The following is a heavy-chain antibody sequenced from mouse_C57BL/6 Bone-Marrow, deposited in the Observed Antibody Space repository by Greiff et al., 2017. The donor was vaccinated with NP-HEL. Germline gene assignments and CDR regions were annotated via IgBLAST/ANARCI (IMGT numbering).Heavy chain of an antibody. V-gene: IGHV1-59*01. D-gene: IGHD2-4*01. CDR3: ARWIYYDYDYAMDY. CDR2: IDPSDSYT. Sequence: QVQLQQPGAELVRPGTSVKLSCKASGYTFTSYWMHWVKQRPGQGLEWIGVIDPSDSYTNYNQKFKGKATLTVDTSSSTAYMQLSSLTSEDSAVYYCARWIYYDYDYAMDYWGQGTSVTVSS. CDR1: GYTFTSYW. J-gene: IGHJ4*01.